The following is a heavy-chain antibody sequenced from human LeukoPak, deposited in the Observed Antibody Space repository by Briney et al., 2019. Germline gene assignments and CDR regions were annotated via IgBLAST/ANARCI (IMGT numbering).Heavy chain of an antibody. J-gene: IGHJ4*02. V-gene: IGHV3-64*02. D-gene: IGHD1-26*01. Sequence: PGGSLRLSCAASGFTFSSHAVHWVRQAPGKGLEYVSVINTDGRITYYADSVKGRFTISRDNSKNTVYLQMDSLRGEDMAVYYCTRDGGSFCDFDYWGQGALVTVSS. CDR2: INTDGRIT. CDR3: TRDGGSFCDFDY. CDR1: GFTFSSHA.